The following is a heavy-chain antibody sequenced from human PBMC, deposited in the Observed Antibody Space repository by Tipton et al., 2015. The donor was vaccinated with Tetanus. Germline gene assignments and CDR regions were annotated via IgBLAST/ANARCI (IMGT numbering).Heavy chain of an antibody. J-gene: IGHJ4*02. CDR2: MDPNTGHA. CDR1: GYAFNSYD. CDR3: ARGNRGSSWYL. Sequence: QVQLVQSGAEVKKPGASVKVSCKAFGYAFNSYDINWVRQASGQGLEWLGYMDPNTGHAVSGQRSQGRITMTSGSGITTAYMDLKNLRSDDTAVYYCARGNRGSSWYLWGQGTLVTVSA. D-gene: IGHD6-13*01. V-gene: IGHV1-8*01.